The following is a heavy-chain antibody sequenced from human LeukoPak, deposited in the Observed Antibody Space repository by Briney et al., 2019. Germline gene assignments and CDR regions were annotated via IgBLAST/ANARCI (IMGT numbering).Heavy chain of an antibody. CDR3: AKGAVWFGEFLSRDYFDT. CDR2: ITWKCGNI. J-gene: IGHJ4*02. D-gene: IGHD3-10*01. CDR1: GFTFADYA. Sequence: PGRSLRLSCAASGFTFADYAMHWVRQAPGKGLEWVSGITWKCGNIGYADSVKGRFTISRDNAKNSLYLQMTSLRAEDTALYYCAKGAVWFGEFLSRDYFDTWGQGTLVSVSS. V-gene: IGHV3-9*01.